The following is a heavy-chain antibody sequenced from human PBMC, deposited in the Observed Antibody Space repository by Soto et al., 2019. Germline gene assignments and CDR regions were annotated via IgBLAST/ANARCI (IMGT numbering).Heavy chain of an antibody. CDR2: IIPIFGTA. D-gene: IGHD2-15*01. V-gene: IGHV1-69*13. J-gene: IGHJ6*02. Sequence: ASVKVSCKASGGTFSSYAISWVRQAPGQGLEWMGGIIPIFGTANYAQKFQGRGTITADESTSTAHMELSSLRSEDTAAYYCARGVGGGGTGYRVHYYYGRDVGGQGPTVTVPS. CDR3: ARGVGGGGTGYRVHYYYGRDV. CDR1: GGTFSSYA.